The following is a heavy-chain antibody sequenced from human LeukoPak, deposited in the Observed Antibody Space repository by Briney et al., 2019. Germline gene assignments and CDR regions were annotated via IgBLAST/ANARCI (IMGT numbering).Heavy chain of an antibody. Sequence: PGGSLRLSCAASGFTFSSYSMNWVRQAPGKGLEGVSSISSSSSYIYYADSVKGRFTISRDNAKNSLYLQMNSLRAEDTAVYYCARDLLTKQQLFDYWGQGTLVTVSS. V-gene: IGHV3-21*01. CDR1: GFTFSSYS. D-gene: IGHD6-13*01. CDR2: ISSSSSYI. J-gene: IGHJ4*02. CDR3: ARDLLTKQQLFDY.